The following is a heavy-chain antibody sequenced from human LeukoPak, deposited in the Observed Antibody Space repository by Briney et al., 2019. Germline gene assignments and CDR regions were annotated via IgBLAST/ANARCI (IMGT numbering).Heavy chain of an antibody. V-gene: IGHV4-34*01. CDR1: GGSFSGYY. D-gene: IGHD3-22*01. Sequence: PSETLSLTCAVYGGSFSGYYWSWIRQPPGKGLEWIGEINHSGSTNYNPSLKSRVTISVDTSKNQFSLKLSSVTAADTAVYYCARGSYYDSSGYYYPSSGTDVWGQGTTVTVSS. CDR3: ARGSYYDSSGYYYPSSGTDV. J-gene: IGHJ6*02. CDR2: INHSGST.